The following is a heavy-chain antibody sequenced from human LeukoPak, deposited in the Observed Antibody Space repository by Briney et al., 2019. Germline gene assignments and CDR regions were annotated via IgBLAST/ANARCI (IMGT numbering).Heavy chain of an antibody. CDR2: MFYSGST. CDR3: ARLPQGYCSGGSCDY. V-gene: IGHV4-39*01. D-gene: IGHD2-15*01. J-gene: IGHJ4*02. CDR1: GGSIYTSTY. Sequence: PSETLSLTCTVSGGSIYTSTYWGWIRQPPGKGLEWIGSMFYSGSTFHNPSLKSRVTISVDTSKNQFSLNLSSVTAADTAVYYCARLPQGYCSGGSCDYWGQGTLVTVSS.